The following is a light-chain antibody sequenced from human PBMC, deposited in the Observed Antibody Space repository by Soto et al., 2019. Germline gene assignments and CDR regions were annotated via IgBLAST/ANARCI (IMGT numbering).Light chain of an antibody. Sequence: EIVMTQSPSTLSVSPGERATLSCRASQRVSSNLAWYQQKPGQAPRLLIYGASTRPTGIPARFSGSGSGTDFTLNISSLQSEDFAFYYCQQCNNWPPAFGQGTKLEIK. CDR1: QRVSSN. CDR2: GAS. V-gene: IGKV3-15*01. CDR3: QQCNNWPPA. J-gene: IGKJ2*01.